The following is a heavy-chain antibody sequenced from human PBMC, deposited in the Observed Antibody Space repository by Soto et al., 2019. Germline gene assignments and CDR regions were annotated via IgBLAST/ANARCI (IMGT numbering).Heavy chain of an antibody. V-gene: IGHV1-69*05. J-gene: IGHJ6*02. CDR2: IIPIFGTA. CDR3: ARVFIVVVPAAIRTYGMDV. CDR1: GGTFSSYA. Sequence: SVKVSCKASGGTFSSYAISWVRQAPGQGLEWMGGIIPIFGTANYAQKLQGRVTMTTDTSTSTAYMELRSLRSDDTAVYYCARVFIVVVPAAIRTYGMDVWGQGTTVTVSS. D-gene: IGHD2-2*01.